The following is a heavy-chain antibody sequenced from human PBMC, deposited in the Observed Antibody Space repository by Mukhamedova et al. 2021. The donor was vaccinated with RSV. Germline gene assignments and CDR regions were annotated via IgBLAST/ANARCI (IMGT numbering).Heavy chain of an antibody. D-gene: IGHD3-16*01. Sequence: KFQGRVTITADESTSTAYMELSSLGSEDTAVYYCVREGEESFDYWGQGTLVTVSS. V-gene: IGHV1-69*01. J-gene: IGHJ4*02. CDR3: VREGEESFDY.